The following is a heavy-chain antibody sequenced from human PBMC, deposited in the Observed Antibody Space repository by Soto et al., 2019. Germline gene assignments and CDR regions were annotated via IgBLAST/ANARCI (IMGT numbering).Heavy chain of an antibody. CDR1: GYTFTSYD. CDR2: MNPNSGNT. J-gene: IGHJ4*02. V-gene: IGHV1-8*01. D-gene: IGHD3-16*01. CDR3: AREPWGVPTYGEYY. Sequence: QVQLVQSGAEVKKPGASVKVSCKASGYTFTSYDINWVRQATGQGLEWMGWMNPNSGNTGYAQKFQGRVTMTRNTSISTAYVGLKSMRSGDTAVYYCAREPWGVPTYGEYYWGQGAMVTVS.